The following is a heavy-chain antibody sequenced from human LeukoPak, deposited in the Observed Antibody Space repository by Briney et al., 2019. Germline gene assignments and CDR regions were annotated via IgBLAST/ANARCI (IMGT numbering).Heavy chain of an antibody. J-gene: IGHJ4*02. CDR2: IHHGGST. V-gene: IGHV4-38-2*01. D-gene: IGHD2-21*02. CDR1: AYSISSGYY. Sequence: SETLSLTCAVSAYSISSGYYWRWIRQPPGKGLEWIGSIHHGGSTYYNPSLKSRITISIDRSKNQFSLKLNSVTAADSAVYYCATNVTYSFDNWGQGTLVTVSS. CDR3: ATNVTYSFDN.